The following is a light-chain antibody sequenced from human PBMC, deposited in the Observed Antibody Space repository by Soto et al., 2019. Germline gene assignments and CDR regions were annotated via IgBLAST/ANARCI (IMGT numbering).Light chain of an antibody. J-gene: IGLJ2*01. Sequence: QTVVTQPSSASASLGASVTLTCTLSSGYSNYKVDWYQQRPGKGPRFVMRVGTGGIVGSKGDGIPDRFSVLGSGLNRYLTIKNIQEEDESDYHCGADHGSGSNFDVVFGGGTKLTVL. V-gene: IGLV9-49*01. CDR1: SGYSNYK. CDR2: VGTGGIVG. CDR3: GADHGSGSNFDVV.